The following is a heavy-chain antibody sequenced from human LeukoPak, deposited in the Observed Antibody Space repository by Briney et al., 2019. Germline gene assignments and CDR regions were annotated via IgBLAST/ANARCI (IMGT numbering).Heavy chain of an antibody. Sequence: TVKVSCKASGGTFSSYAISWVRQAPGQGLEWMGGIIPIFGTANYALKFQGRVTITADESTSTAYMELSSLRSEDTAVYYCARDDGGLLGNYWGQGTLVTVSS. CDR1: GGTFSSYA. CDR2: IIPIFGTA. V-gene: IGHV1-69*13. D-gene: IGHD4-23*01. J-gene: IGHJ4*02. CDR3: ARDDGGLLGNY.